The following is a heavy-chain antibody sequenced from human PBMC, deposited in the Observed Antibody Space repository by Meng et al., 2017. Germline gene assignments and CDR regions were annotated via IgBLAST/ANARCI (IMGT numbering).Heavy chain of an antibody. J-gene: IGHJ4*02. CDR3: ARGRYSSGWDRFDY. CDR1: GGSSSSSNW. CDR2: IYHSGST. V-gene: IGHV4-4*02. Sequence: QWQRQELGPGMVKPSGTLALPCAVSGGSSSSSNWWSWVRQPPGKGLEWIGEIYHSGSTNYNPSLKSRVTISVDKSKNQFSLKLSSVTAADTAVYYCARGRYSSGWDRFDYWGQGTLVTVSS. D-gene: IGHD6-19*01.